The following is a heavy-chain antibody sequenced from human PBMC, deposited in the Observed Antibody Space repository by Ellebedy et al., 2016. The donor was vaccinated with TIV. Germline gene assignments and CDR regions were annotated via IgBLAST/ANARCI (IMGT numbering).Heavy chain of an antibody. CDR1: GYSFTNYD. CDR2: MNPNSGDT. J-gene: IGHJ4*02. V-gene: IGHV1-8*01. CDR3: ARVSNGNTVVDY. Sequence: AASVKVSCKASGYSFTNYDINWVRQATGQGLEWMGWMNPNSGDTGSAQKIQGRVIMTRSTSTGTAYLELRSLRSEDTAVYYWARVSNGNTVVDYWGQGTLVTVSS. D-gene: IGHD2-21*01.